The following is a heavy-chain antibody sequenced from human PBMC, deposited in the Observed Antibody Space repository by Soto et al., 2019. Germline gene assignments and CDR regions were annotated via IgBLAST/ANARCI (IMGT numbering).Heavy chain of an antibody. CDR1: GFTFSSYA. Sequence: GGSLRLSCAASGFTFSSYAMHWVRQAPGKGLEWVAVISYDGSNKYYADSVKGRFTISRDNSKNTLYLQMNSLRAEDTAVYYCAKDARVDAYWDFDYWGREPLLTASS. J-gene: IGHJ4*02. D-gene: IGHD2-15*01. CDR2: ISYDGSNK. CDR3: AKDARVDAYWDFDY. V-gene: IGHV3-30-3*01.